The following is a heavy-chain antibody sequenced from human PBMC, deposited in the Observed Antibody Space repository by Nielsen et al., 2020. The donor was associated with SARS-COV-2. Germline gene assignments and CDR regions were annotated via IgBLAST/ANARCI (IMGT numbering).Heavy chain of an antibody. CDR2: VSASGGRT. CDR1: GFTFNIYA. CDR3: AKDGVVRGDALDL. D-gene: IGHD3-10*01. Sequence: GGSLRLSCAASGFTFNIYAMAWVRRAPGRGLQWVTGVSASGGRTYYTDSVKGRFSISRDNSKNTLFLQMHSLRVEDTALYYCAKDGVVRGDALDLWGQGTMVTVSS. V-gene: IGHV3-23*01. J-gene: IGHJ3*01.